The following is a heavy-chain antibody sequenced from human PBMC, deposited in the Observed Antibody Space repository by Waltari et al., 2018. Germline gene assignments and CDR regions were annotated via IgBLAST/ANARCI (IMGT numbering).Heavy chain of an antibody. Sequence: VQLQQWGAGLLKPSETLSLTCAVYGGSFSGYYWTWIRQAPGKGLEWVSVIYSGGSTYNANSVKVRLTISRDNSKNTLYLQMNSLRAEDTAVYYCARDGSYGEWGFDYWGQGTLVTVSS. J-gene: IGHJ4*02. V-gene: IGHV3-53*01. CDR2: IYSGGST. D-gene: IGHD1-26*01. CDR1: GGSFSGYY. CDR3: ARDGSYGEWGFDY.